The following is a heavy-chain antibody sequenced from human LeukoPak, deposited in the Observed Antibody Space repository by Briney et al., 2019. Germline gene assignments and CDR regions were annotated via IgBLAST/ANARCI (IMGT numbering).Heavy chain of an antibody. CDR3: AKDPYSNYRGYYFDY. CDR2: ISGSGGST. CDR1: GFTFSSYA. Sequence: GGSLRLSCAASGFTFSSYAMSWVRQVPGKGLEWVSAISGSGGSTYYADSVKGRFTISRDNSKNTLYLQMNSLRAEDTAVYYCAKDPYSNYRGYYFDYRGQGTLVTVSS. J-gene: IGHJ4*02. V-gene: IGHV3-23*01. D-gene: IGHD4-11*01.